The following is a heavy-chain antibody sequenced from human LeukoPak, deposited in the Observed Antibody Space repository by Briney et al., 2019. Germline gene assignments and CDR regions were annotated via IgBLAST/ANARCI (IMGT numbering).Heavy chain of an antibody. CDR1: GFTFSSYA. V-gene: IGHV3-30*04. CDR3: AKDRVAVDYMDV. Sequence: GGSLRLSCAASGFTFSSYAMHWVRQAPGKGLEWVAVISYDGSNKYYADSVKGRFIISRDNSKNTLYLQMNSLRAEDTAIYHCAKDRVAVDYMDVWGKGTTVTISS. CDR2: ISYDGSNK. D-gene: IGHD2-15*01. J-gene: IGHJ6*03.